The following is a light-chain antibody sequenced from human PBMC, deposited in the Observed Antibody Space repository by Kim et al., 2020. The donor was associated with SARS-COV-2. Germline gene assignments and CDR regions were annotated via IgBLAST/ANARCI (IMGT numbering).Light chain of an antibody. CDR2: GIS. CDR3: QQHSDWPLT. V-gene: IGKV3-15*01. Sequence: EIVMTQSPATLSVSPGERVTLSCRASQAIRENFLAWYQQKPGQAPRLLIYGISTRATGVPARFSGSGSGTEFTLTISSLQSEDFAVYCCQQHSDWPLTFGGGTKVEIK. J-gene: IGKJ4*01. CDR1: QAIREN.